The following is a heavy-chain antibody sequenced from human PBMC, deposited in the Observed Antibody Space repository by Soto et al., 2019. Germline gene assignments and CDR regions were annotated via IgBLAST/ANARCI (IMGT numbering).Heavy chain of an antibody. CDR3: ARGGPYYYYYMDV. V-gene: IGHV4-59*01. Sequence: PSETLSLTCTVSGGSISSYYWSWIRQPPGKGLEWIGYIYYSGSTNYNPSLKSRVTISVDTSKNQFSLKLSSVTAADTAVYYCARGGPYYYYYMDVWGKGTTVTVSS. J-gene: IGHJ6*03. D-gene: IGHD2-15*01. CDR2: IYYSGST. CDR1: GGSISSYY.